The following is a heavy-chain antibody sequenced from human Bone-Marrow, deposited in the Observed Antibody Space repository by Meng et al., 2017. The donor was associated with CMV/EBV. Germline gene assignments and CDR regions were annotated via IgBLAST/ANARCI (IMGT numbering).Heavy chain of an antibody. J-gene: IGHJ6*02. CDR3: AAGVVGLFVPNAMDV. D-gene: IGHD2-15*01. CDR1: GGTFSSYS. CDR2: IIPMLGIA. Sequence: SGGTFSSYSISWVRQAPGQGLEWMARIIPMLGIATYAQIYQGRVTITADKSTSTAYMELSSLRSEDTAVYYCAAGVVGLFVPNAMDVWGQGTTVTVSS. V-gene: IGHV1-69*02.